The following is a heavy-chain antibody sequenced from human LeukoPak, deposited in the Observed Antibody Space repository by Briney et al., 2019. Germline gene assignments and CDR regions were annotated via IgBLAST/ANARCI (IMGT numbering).Heavy chain of an antibody. V-gene: IGHV3-64D*06. CDR3: VKGPGPTVNYYFDF. CDR2: ISTNGGTT. J-gene: IGHJ4*02. D-gene: IGHD4-17*01. Sequence: GGSLRLSCSASGFTFSIYAMHWVRQAPGKGLEYVSAISTNGGTTYYAESSRARFATSRDNSKNTLYLQMSNLSADDTAEYYCVKGPGPTVNYYFDFWGQGTLVTVSS. CDR1: GFTFSIYA.